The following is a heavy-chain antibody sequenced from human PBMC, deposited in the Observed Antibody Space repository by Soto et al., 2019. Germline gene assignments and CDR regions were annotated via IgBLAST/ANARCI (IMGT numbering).Heavy chain of an antibody. CDR1: GFTFSSYA. J-gene: IGHJ6*02. V-gene: IGHV3-30-3*01. D-gene: IGHD5-18*01. CDR2: ISYDGSNK. Sequence: GGSLRLSCAASGFTFSSYAMHWVRQAPGKGLEWVAVISYDGSNKYYADSVKGRFTISRDNSKNTLYLQMNSLRAEDTAVYYCARDSGGYSYGGGLFCSGMDVWGQGTTVTVSS. CDR3: ARDSGGYSYGGGLFCSGMDV.